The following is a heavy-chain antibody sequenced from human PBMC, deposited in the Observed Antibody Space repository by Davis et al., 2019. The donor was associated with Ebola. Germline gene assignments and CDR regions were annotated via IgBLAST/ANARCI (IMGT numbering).Heavy chain of an antibody. CDR3: ARDRGWTTHDF. V-gene: IGHV3-7*01. Sequence: GEFLKISCASSGFTFGNYWMSWVRQAPGKGLEWVANIRQDGSEIKFVDSVKGRFTISRDNAKHSLFLQMNSLGVDDMAVYYCARDRGWTTHDFWGQGTLVTVSS. D-gene: IGHD1-1*01. CDR1: GFTFGNYW. CDR2: IRQDGSEI. J-gene: IGHJ4*02.